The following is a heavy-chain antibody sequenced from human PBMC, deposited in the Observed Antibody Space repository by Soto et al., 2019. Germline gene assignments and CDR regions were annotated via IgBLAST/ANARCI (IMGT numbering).Heavy chain of an antibody. CDR2: IWYDGSNK. CDR1: GFTFSSYG. D-gene: IGHD5-18*01. J-gene: IGHJ4*02. Sequence: GGSLRLSCAASGFTFSSYGMHWVRRAPGKGLEWVAVIWYDGSNKYYADSVKGRFTISRDNSKNTLYLQMNSLRAEDTAVYYCARDQGQLWFYFDYWGQGTLVTVSS. V-gene: IGHV3-33*01. CDR3: ARDQGQLWFYFDY.